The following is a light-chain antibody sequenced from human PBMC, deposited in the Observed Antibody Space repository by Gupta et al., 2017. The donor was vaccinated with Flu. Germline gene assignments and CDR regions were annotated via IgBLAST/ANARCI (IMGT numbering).Light chain of an antibody. CDR2: KAS. Sequence: DMEMTQYPPTLSAAVGDRVPITCRACQDIKKWLAWYHQKPGNAPSLLIYKASHFEAGVPSRFKGAGSGTDFVLSIADLQPQDVGTYYCQQYDEYPRTFGGGTTLEIK. J-gene: IGKJ4*01. CDR3: QQYDEYPRT. CDR1: QDIKKW. V-gene: IGKV1-5*03.